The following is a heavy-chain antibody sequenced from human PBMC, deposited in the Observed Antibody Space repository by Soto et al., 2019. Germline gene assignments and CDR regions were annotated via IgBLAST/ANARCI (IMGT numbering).Heavy chain of an antibody. CDR3: GRGGSDSPMAPGH. CDR2: INPDGSAT. J-gene: IGHJ4*02. V-gene: IGHV3-74*01. CDR1: GFTFSSYW. D-gene: IGHD5-18*01. Sequence: LRLSCAASGFTFSSYWMHWVRQAPGKGLVWVSRINPDGSATNYADSVKGRFTISRDNAKNTLYLQMNSLRAEDTAVFYCGRGGSDSPMAPGHWGQGTLVTVSS.